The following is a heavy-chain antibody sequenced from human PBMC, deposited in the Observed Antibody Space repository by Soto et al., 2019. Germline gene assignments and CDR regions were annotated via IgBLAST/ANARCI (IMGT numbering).Heavy chain of an antibody. Sequence: SETLSLTCTVSGGSIRSYYWSWIRQPPGKGLEWIGFIYYSGTSNYNPSLKSRVAMSVDTPKNQVFLKLSSVTAADTAIYYCVILTGNNWFDPWGQGTLVTVSS. V-gene: IGHV4-59*01. CDR2: IYYSGTS. CDR3: VILTGNNWFDP. CDR1: GGSIRSYY. D-gene: IGHD3-9*01. J-gene: IGHJ5*02.